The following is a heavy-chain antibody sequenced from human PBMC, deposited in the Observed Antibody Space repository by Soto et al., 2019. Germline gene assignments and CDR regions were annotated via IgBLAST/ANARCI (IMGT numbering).Heavy chain of an antibody. CDR3: ARDPLPIAAAGDNWFDP. D-gene: IGHD6-13*01. CDR1: GYTFTSYA. V-gene: IGHV1-3*01. CDR2: INAGNGNT. Sequence: ASVKVSCKASGYTFTSYAMHWVRQAPGQRLEWMGWINAGNGNTKYSQKFQGRVTITRDTSASTAYMELSSLRSEDTAVYYCARDPLPIAAAGDNWFDPWGQGTLVTVSS. J-gene: IGHJ5*02.